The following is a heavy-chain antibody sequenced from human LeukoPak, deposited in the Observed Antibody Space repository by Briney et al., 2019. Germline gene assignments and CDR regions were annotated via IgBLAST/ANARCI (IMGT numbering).Heavy chain of an antibody. D-gene: IGHD2-2*01. V-gene: IGHV3-23*01. J-gene: IGHJ5*02. Sequence: GGSLSLSCATSGFTFSRYGMSWVRQAPGKGLEWVSAISGNGADTYYADAVKSRFTISSDNLENMVYLQMNSLRAEDTTIYYCANHPNQVVFFSWGQGTLVTVSS. CDR1: GFTFSRYG. CDR3: ANHPNQVVFFS. CDR2: ISGNGADT.